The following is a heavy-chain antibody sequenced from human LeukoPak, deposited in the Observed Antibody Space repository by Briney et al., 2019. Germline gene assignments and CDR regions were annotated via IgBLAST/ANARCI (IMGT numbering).Heavy chain of an antibody. CDR2: ITPILDIA. J-gene: IGHJ4*02. Sequence: SVKVSCKASGYTFTGYYMHWVRQAPGQGLEWMGRITPILDIANYAQRFQGRVTITADKSTTTAYMELNSLRSEDTAVYYCARVPPFYDSSGYYPQPLDYWGQGTLVTVSS. V-gene: IGHV1-69*04. CDR3: ARVPPFYDSSGYYPQPLDY. D-gene: IGHD3-22*01. CDR1: GYTFTGYY.